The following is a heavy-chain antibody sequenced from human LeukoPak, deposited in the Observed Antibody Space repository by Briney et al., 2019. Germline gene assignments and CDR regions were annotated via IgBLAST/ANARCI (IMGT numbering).Heavy chain of an antibody. V-gene: IGHV4-34*01. J-gene: IGHJ4*02. CDR1: GGSFSGYY. CDR3: ARGTRYDSSGYDLDLNDY. CDR2: INHSGST. Sequence: SETLSLTCAVYGGSFSGYYWSWIRQPPGKGLEWIGEINHSGSTNYNPSLKSRDTISVDTSKNQFSLKLSSVTAADTAVYYCARGTRYDSSGYDLDLNDYWGQGTLVTVSS. D-gene: IGHD3-22*01.